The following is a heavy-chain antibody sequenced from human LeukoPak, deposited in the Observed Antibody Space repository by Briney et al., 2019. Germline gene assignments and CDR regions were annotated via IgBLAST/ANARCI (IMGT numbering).Heavy chain of an antibody. J-gene: IGHJ3*02. V-gene: IGHV4-34*01. D-gene: IGHD5-24*01. CDR2: INHSGST. CDR1: GGSFSDYY. Sequence: SETLSLTCAVYGGSFSDYYWGWIRQPPGKGLEWIGEINHSGSTNYNPSLKSRVTISVDTSKNQVSLKLRSVTATDTAVYYCARFGYSDGVDAFDIWGQGTMVTVSS. CDR3: ARFGYSDGVDAFDI.